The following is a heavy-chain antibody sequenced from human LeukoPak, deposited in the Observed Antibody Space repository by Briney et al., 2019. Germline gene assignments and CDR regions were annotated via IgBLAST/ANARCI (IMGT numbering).Heavy chain of an antibody. Sequence: GGSLRLSCAASGLTLSSSYMSWVREAPGKGVERGSIIYNEGSTYYSDSMKGRFTISRDNSKNSLYLQVNCLRAEDTAMYYCARNILFAFDIWGQGTMVTVSS. D-gene: IGHD2/OR15-2a*01. J-gene: IGHJ3*02. CDR3: ARNILFAFDI. CDR2: IYNEGST. V-gene: IGHV3-53*01. CDR1: GLTLSSSY.